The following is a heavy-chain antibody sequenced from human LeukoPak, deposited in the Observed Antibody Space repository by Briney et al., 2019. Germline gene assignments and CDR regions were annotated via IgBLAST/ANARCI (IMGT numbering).Heavy chain of an antibody. CDR1: GFALSSHW. J-gene: IGHJ6*02. V-gene: IGHV3-7*03. CDR3: ARNNGMDV. CDR2: VNRDGGET. Sequence: GGSLRLSYAASGFALSSHWMTWVRQVPGRGPEWVANVNRDGGETYYLDSVKGRFTISKDNAKNSLYLQMNSLRAEDTALYHCARNNGMDVWGQGTTVIVSS.